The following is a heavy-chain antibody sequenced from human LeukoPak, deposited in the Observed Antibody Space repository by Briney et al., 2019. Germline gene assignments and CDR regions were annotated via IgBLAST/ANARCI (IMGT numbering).Heavy chain of an antibody. D-gene: IGHD1-26*01. CDR2: INQDGSEK. Sequence: GGSLRLSCAASGFTFSSHLMSWVRQAPGKGLEWVANINQDGSEKYSVDSVKGRLTISRDNAKSSLYLQMNSLRADDTAVYYCARDRWEPLDYWGQGTLVTVSS. CDR3: ARDRWEPLDY. J-gene: IGHJ4*02. CDR1: GFTFSSHL. V-gene: IGHV3-7*01.